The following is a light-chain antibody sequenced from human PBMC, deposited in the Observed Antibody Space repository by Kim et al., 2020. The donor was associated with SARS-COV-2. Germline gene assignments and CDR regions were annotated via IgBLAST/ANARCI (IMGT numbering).Light chain of an antibody. V-gene: IGLV2-11*01. CDR3: CSYAGSYPYV. CDR1: SSDVGGHTY. J-gene: IGLJ1*01. Sequence: QSVLTQPPSVSGSPGQSVTISCTGTSSDVGGHTYVSWYQQHPDKAPKLMIYDVTKRPSGVPDRFSGSKSGNTASLTISGLQADDEADYFCCSYAGSYPYVFGTWTNVTGL. CDR2: DVT.